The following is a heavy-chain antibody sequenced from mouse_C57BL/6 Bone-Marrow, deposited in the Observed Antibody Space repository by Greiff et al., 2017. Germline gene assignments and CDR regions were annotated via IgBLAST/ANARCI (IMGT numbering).Heavy chain of an antibody. CDR2: IWRGGST. Sequence: QVQLQQSGPGLVQPSQSLSITCTVSGFSLTSYGVHWVRQSPGQGLEWLGVIWRGGSTDYNAAFMSRLSITKDNSKSQVFFKMNSLQADDTAIYYCAKRGIYYDYDCAMDYWGQGTSVTVSS. D-gene: IGHD2-4*01. CDR1: GFSLTSYG. CDR3: AKRGIYYDYDCAMDY. J-gene: IGHJ4*01. V-gene: IGHV2-5*01.